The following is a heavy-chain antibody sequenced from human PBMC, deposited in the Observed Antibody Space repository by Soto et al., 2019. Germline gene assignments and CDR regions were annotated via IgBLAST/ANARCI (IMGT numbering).Heavy chain of an antibody. CDR2: IYHSGST. Sequence: SETLSLTCAVSGGSISSSNWWSWVRQPPGKGLEWIGEIYHSGSTNYNPSLKSRVTISVDKSKTQFSLKLSSVTAADTAVYYCARGGQQLVNRKIDYCGQGTLVTVSS. CDR1: GGSISSSNW. V-gene: IGHV4-4*02. D-gene: IGHD6-13*01. J-gene: IGHJ4*02. CDR3: ARGGQQLVNRKIDY.